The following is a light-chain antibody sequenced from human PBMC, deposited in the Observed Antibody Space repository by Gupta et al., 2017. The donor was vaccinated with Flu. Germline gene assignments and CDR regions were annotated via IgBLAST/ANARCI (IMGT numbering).Light chain of an antibody. Sequence: EIVLPQSPATLPLSRGERATLSCRASQSVGSYLAWYQQKPGQAPRFLIFDASNRATGIPARFSGSGSGTDFTLTISSLEPEDFAVYYCQQRTTWPPSLTFGGGTKLEIK. CDR3: QQRTTWPPSLT. V-gene: IGKV3-11*01. CDR1: QSVGSY. CDR2: DAS. J-gene: IGKJ4*01.